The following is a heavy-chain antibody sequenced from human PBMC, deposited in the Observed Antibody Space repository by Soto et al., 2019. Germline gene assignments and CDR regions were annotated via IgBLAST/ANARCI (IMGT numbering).Heavy chain of an antibody. CDR2: IWYDGSNK. CDR3: ARDQKYCSGGSCYPNWFDP. Sequence: GGSLRLSCAASGFTFSSYGMHWVRQAPGKGLEWVAVIWYDGSNKYYADSVKGRFTISRDNSKNTLYLQMNSLRAEDTAVYYCARDQKYCSGGSCYPNWFDPWGQGTLVTVSS. V-gene: IGHV3-33*01. J-gene: IGHJ5*02. CDR1: GFTFSSYG. D-gene: IGHD2-15*01.